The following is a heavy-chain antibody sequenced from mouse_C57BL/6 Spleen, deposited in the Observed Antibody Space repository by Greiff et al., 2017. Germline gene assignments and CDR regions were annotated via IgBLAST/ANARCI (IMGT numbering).Heavy chain of an antibody. CDR3: TRRVSTTVVEDY. D-gene: IGHD1-1*01. CDR1: GYTFTDYE. V-gene: IGHV1-15*01. Sequence: VQLQQSGAELVRPGASVTLSCKASGYTFTDYEMHWVKQTPVHGLEWIGAIDPETGGTAYNQKFKGKAILTADKSSSTAYMELRSLTSEDSAVYYCTRRVSTTVVEDYWGQGTTLTVSS. CDR2: IDPETGGT. J-gene: IGHJ2*01.